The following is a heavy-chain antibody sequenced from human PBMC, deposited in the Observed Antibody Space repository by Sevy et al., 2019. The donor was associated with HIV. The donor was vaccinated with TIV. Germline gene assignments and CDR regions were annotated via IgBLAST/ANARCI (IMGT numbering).Heavy chain of an antibody. CDR1: GFTFSSYS. CDR3: ASNVRRYYYDSSGYYDVDY. Sequence: GGSLRLSCAASGFTFSSYSMNWVRQAPGKGLERVSYISSSSSTIYYADSVKGRFTISRDNAKNSLYLQMNSLRDEDTAVYYCASNVRRYYYDSSGYYDVDYWGQGTLVTVSS. D-gene: IGHD3-22*01. V-gene: IGHV3-48*02. J-gene: IGHJ4*02. CDR2: ISSSSSTI.